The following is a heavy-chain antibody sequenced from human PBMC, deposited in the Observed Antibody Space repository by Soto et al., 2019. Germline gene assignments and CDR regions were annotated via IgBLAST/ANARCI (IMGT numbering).Heavy chain of an antibody. J-gene: IGHJ4*02. D-gene: IGHD2-15*01. CDR3: AKGAGTNDIVVVVAATLDY. CDR1: GFTFSSYG. V-gene: IGHV3-30*18. Sequence: QGQLVESGGGVVQPGRSRRLSCAASGFTFSSYGMHWVRQAPGKGLEWVAIISYDGSNKYYADSVKGRFTISRDNSKNTLYLQMNSLRAEDTAVYYCAKGAGTNDIVVVVAATLDYWGQGTLVTVSS. CDR2: ISYDGSNK.